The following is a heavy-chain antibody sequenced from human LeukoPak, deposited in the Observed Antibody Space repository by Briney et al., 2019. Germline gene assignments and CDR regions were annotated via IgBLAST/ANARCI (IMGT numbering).Heavy chain of an antibody. V-gene: IGHV4-4*07. D-gene: IGHD2-15*01. J-gene: IGHJ3*02. CDR3: ARGRYCSADTCSGGDAFDI. CDR1: GGSINNYY. CDR2: IYTRGST. Sequence: SETLSLTCTVSGGSINNYYWSWIRQPAGKGLEWIGRIYTRGSTNYNPSLKSRVTMSVDTSKNQFSLKLSSVTAADTAVYYCARGRYCSADTCSGGDAFDIWGQGTMVSVSS.